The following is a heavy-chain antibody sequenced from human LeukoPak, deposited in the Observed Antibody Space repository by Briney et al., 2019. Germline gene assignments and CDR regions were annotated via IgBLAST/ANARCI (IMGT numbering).Heavy chain of an antibody. V-gene: IGHV3-21*01. Sequence: PGGSLRLSCAASGFTFSSYSMNWVRQAPGKGLEWVSSISSSSSYIYYADSVKGRFTISRDNSKNTLYLQMNNLRAEDTAVYYCARGGMIVPFDPWGQGTLVTVSS. D-gene: IGHD3-22*01. CDR2: ISSSSSYI. CDR1: GFTFSSYS. J-gene: IGHJ5*02. CDR3: ARGGMIVPFDP.